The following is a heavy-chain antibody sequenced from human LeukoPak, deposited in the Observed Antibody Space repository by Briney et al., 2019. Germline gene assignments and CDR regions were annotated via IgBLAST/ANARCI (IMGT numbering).Heavy chain of an antibody. D-gene: IGHD3-10*01. Sequence: KSSETLSLTCAVSGYSISSGYYWGWIRQPPGKGLEWIGSIYHSGSTYYNPSLKSRVTISVDTSKNQFSLRLSSVTAADTAVYYCARGTYGSGSYYNHYGMDVWGKGTTVTVSS. J-gene: IGHJ6*04. CDR1: GYSISSGYY. CDR3: ARGTYGSGSYYNHYGMDV. V-gene: IGHV4-38-2*01. CDR2: IYHSGST.